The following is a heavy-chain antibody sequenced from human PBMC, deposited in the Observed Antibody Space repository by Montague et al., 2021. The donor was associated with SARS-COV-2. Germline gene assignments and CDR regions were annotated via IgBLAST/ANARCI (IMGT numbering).Heavy chain of an antibody. CDR2: ICGGGST. Sequence: SLRLSCAASGFTVSSNYMSWVRQAPGKGLEWVSVICGGGSTYYADSVKGRFTISRDNSKNTLYLQMNSLRAEDTAVYYCARDVVVVAATGVHYYYYGMDVWGQGTTVTVSS. D-gene: IGHD2-15*01. CDR3: ARDVVVVAATGVHYYYYGMDV. V-gene: IGHV3-66*01. CDR1: GFTVSSNY. J-gene: IGHJ6*02.